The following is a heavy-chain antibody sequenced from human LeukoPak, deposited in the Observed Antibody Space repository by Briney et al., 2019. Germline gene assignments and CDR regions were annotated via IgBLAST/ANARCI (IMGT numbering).Heavy chain of an antibody. D-gene: IGHD1-26*01. Sequence: GGSPRLSCAASGFTFSIYAMTWVRQAPGKGLEWVASITDGGTSTYYADSVKGRFIVSRDNSKNTLYVQMSSLRADDTATYYCAKSIRATPVTYYFDSWGQGTLVTVSS. V-gene: IGHV3-23*01. J-gene: IGHJ4*02. CDR1: GFTFSIYA. CDR3: AKSIRATPVTYYFDS. CDR2: ITDGGTST.